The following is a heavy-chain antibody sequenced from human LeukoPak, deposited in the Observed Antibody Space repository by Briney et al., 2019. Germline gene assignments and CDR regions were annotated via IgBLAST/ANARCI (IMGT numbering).Heavy chain of an antibody. Sequence: PGGSLRLSCAASGFTFSSYGMHWVRQAPGKGLEWVAVIWYDGSNKYYADSVKGRFTISRDNSKNTLYLQMNSLRAEDTAVYYCARGDRSPALLWFGESTYYYYGMDVWGQGTTITVSS. J-gene: IGHJ6*02. CDR1: GFTFSSYG. D-gene: IGHD3-10*01. CDR2: IWYDGSNK. V-gene: IGHV3-33*01. CDR3: ARGDRSPALLWFGESTYYYYGMDV.